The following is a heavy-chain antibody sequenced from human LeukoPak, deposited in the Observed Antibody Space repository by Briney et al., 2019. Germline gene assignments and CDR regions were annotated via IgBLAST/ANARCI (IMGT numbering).Heavy chain of an antibody. Sequence: GGSLRLSCAVFGSGFPFSNAWMSWVRQAPGKGLEWVGRIKSKTDGGTTDYAAPVKGRFTISRDDSKNTLYLQMNSLKTEDTAVYYCTTDSPYDYGDYWGQGTLVTVSS. CDR2: IKSKTDGGTT. CDR1: GFPFSNAW. D-gene: IGHD3-16*01. CDR3: TTDSPYDYGDY. J-gene: IGHJ4*02. V-gene: IGHV3-15*01.